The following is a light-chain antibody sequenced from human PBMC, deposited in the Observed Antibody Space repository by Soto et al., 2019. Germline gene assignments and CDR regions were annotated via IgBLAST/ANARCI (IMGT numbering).Light chain of an antibody. CDR3: QQSYTIPYT. CDR2: AAS. CDR1: QSIGTY. Sequence: DIQMTQSPSSLPAPVGDRVTLTCRASQSIGTYLIWYQQKPGKAPKLLIYAASSLKRGIPSRLSGSGSGTDFTLTISSLQPEDFANYYCQQSYTIPYTFGQGTKLEIK. J-gene: IGKJ2*01. V-gene: IGKV1-39*01.